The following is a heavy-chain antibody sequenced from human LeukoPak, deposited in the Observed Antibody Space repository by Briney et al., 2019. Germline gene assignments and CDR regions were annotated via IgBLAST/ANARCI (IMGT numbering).Heavy chain of an antibody. CDR3: ARVTTWDGMDV. CDR2: IGTAGDT. D-gene: IGHD4-11*01. Sequence: GGSLRLSCAASGFTFSSYGMHWVRQATGKGLEWVSAIGTAGDTYYPGSVKGRFTISGENAKNSLYLQMNSLRAGDTAVYYCARVTTWDGMDVWGQGTTVTVSS. CDR1: GFTFSSYG. V-gene: IGHV3-13*01. J-gene: IGHJ6*02.